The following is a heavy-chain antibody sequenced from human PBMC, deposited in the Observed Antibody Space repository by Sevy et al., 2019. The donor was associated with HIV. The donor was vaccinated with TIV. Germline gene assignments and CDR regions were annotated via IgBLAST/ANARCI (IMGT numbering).Heavy chain of an antibody. CDR1: GFAFSKYS. D-gene: IGHD2-8*01. Sequence: GGSLRLSCAASGFAFSKYSMSWVRQPPGKGLEWVSTLSFGCGEINYADSVKGRFTISRDNSKSSVYLQMNNLRPEDTAVHYCAREGCTKPHDYWGQETLVTVSS. V-gene: IGHV3-23*01. CDR3: AREGCTKPHDY. CDR2: LSFGCGEI. J-gene: IGHJ4*02.